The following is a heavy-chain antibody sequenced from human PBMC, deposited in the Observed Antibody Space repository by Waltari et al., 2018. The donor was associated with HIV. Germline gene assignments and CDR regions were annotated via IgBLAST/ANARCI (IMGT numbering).Heavy chain of an antibody. CDR3: ARGYYYDSSGHYQFDY. CDR2: INHSGKP. CDR1: GESFSGYY. D-gene: IGHD3-22*01. V-gene: IGHV4-34*01. Sequence: QVHLQQWGAGLLKPSETLSLTCAVYGESFSGYYWNWIRQSPGKGLECIGEINHSGKPNYTPSLKSRVSMSVDTSRNHLALKLTSVTAADAALYYCARGYYYDSSGHYQFDYWGQGTLLTVSS. J-gene: IGHJ4*02.